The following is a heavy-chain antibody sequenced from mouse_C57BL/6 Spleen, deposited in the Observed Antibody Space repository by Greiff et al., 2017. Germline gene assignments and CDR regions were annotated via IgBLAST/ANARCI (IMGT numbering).Heavy chain of an antibody. CDR1: GYTFTSYW. Sequence: QVQLQQPGAELVKPGASVKLSCKASGYTFTSYWMHWVKQRPGQGLEWIGMIHPNSGSTNYNEKFKSKATLTVDQSSSTAYMQLSSLTSEDSAVYYCARGALYYDYSYWYFDVWGTGTTVTVSS. D-gene: IGHD2-4*01. CDR3: ARGALYYDYSYWYFDV. CDR2: IHPNSGST. J-gene: IGHJ1*03. V-gene: IGHV1-64*01.